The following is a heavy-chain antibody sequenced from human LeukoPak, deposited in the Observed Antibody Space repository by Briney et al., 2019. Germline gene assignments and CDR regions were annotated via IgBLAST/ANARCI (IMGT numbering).Heavy chain of an antibody. D-gene: IGHD3-9*01. V-gene: IGHV3-11*01. CDR3: ARATDYDILTGYSGGYYGMDV. Sequence: PGGSLRLSCAASGFTFSDYYMSWIRQAPGKGLEWVSYISSSGSTIYYADSVKGRFTISRDNAKNSLYLQMNSLRAEDTAVYYCARATDYDILTGYSGGYYGMDVWGQGTTVTVSS. CDR2: ISSSGSTI. J-gene: IGHJ6*02. CDR1: GFTFSDYY.